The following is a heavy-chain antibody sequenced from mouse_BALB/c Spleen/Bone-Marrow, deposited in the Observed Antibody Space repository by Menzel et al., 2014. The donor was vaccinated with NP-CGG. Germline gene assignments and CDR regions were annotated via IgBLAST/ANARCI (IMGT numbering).Heavy chain of an antibody. CDR3: ARAAYYRYDEGAWFAY. CDR1: GYTFTSSW. D-gene: IGHD2-14*01. CDR2: INPSSGYT. Sequence: VQGVESGSVLVRPGASVKLSCKASGYTFTSSWMHWAKQRPGQGLEWIGYINPSSGYTNYNQKFKDKATLTADKSSSTAYMQLSSLTSEDSAVYYCARAAYYRYDEGAWFAYWGQGTLVTVSA. J-gene: IGHJ3*01. V-gene: IGHV1S26*01.